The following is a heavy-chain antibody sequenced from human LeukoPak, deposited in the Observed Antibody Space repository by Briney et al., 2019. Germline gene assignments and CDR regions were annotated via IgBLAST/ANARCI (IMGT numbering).Heavy chain of an antibody. V-gene: IGHV3-21*01. Sequence: GGSLRLSCAASGFTFTSYSMNWVRQAPGKGLEWVSSISSSSTYIYYADSVKGRFTISRDNTKNSLYLQMNSLRAEDTAVYYCARDIFASGSSQFDYWGQGTLVTVSS. J-gene: IGHJ4*02. CDR3: ARDIFASGSSQFDY. CDR1: GFTFTSYS. CDR2: ISSSSTYI. D-gene: IGHD3-10*01.